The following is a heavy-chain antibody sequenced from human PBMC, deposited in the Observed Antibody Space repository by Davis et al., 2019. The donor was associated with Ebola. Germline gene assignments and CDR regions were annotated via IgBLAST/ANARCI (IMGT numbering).Heavy chain of an antibody. Sequence: PGGSLRLSCAASGFTFSGYSLDWVRQAPGKGLEWVSSISGTSNYIYYADSVKGRFTISRDNAKNSLYLQIDSLRAEDTAVYYCAREGPTVVTYNFDYWGQGTLVTVSS. CDR3: AREGPTVVTYNFDY. CDR1: GFTFSGYS. J-gene: IGHJ4*02. CDR2: ISGTSNYI. V-gene: IGHV3-21*01. D-gene: IGHD4-17*01.